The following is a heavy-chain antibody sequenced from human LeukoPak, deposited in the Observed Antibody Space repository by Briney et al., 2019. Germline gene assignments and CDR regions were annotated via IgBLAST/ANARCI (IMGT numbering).Heavy chain of an antibody. D-gene: IGHD3-10*01. CDR2: ISGSGGST. V-gene: IGHV3-23*01. Sequence: PGGSLRLSCTASGFTFSSTWMHWVRQAPGKGLEWVSTISGSGGSTYYADSVKGRFTISRDNSKNTLFLQMNSLRAEDTAVYYCAKDLRGSLYSYYMDVWGKGTTVTISS. CDR1: GFTFSSTW. CDR3: AKDLRGSLYSYYMDV. J-gene: IGHJ6*03.